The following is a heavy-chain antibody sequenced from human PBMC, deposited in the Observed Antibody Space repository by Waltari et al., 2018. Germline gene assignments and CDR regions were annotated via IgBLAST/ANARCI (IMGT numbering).Heavy chain of an antibody. CDR2: INHSGST. CDR1: GGSFSGYY. V-gene: IGHV4-34*01. Sequence: QVQLQQWGAGLLKPSETLSLTCAVYGGSFSGYYWSWIRQPPGKGLEWIGEINHSGSTNYNPSLKSRVTISVDTSKNQFSLKLSSVTAADTAVYYCARGGDPIGAFDIWGQGTMVTVSS. CDR3: ARGGDPIGAFDI. D-gene: IGHD3-10*01. J-gene: IGHJ3*02.